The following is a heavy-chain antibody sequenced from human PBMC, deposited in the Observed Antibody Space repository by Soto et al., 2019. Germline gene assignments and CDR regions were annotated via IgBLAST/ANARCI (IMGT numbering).Heavy chain of an antibody. Sequence: EVQLLESGGGLVQPGGSLRLSCAASGFTFSSYAMSWVRQAPGKGLEWVSAISGSGGSTYYADSVKGRVTISRNNSKNSLYLQMNSLSAEDTAVYYCASSYVWGSYRYGAFDIWGQGTMVTVSS. CDR2: ISGSGGST. D-gene: IGHD3-16*02. CDR3: ASSYVWGSYRYGAFDI. V-gene: IGHV3-23*01. J-gene: IGHJ3*02. CDR1: GFTFSSYA.